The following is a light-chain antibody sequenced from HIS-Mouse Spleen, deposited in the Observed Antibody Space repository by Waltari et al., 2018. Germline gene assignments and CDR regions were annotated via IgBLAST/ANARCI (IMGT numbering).Light chain of an antibody. CDR1: QGIRND. CDR2: AAS. Sequence: AIQMTQSPSSLSASVGDRFTITCRASQGIRNDLGWYQQKPAKAPKLLIYAASSLQSCVPSRFSGSGSGTDFTLTISSLQPEDFATYYCLQDYNYPPTFGQGTKVEIK. CDR3: LQDYNYPPT. V-gene: IGKV1-6*01. J-gene: IGKJ1*01.